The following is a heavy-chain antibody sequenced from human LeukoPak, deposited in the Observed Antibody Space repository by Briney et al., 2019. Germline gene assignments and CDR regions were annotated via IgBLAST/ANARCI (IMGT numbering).Heavy chain of an antibody. CDR1: GGSISSYH. V-gene: IGHV4-4*07. D-gene: IGHD3-3*01. CDR3: ARDQLLEWLLPHYYYGMDV. CDR2: IYTSGST. Sequence: SETLSLTCTVSGGSISSYHWSWIRQPAGKGLEWIGRIYTSGSTNYNPSLKSRVAMSVDTSKNQFSLKLSSVTAADTAVYYCARDQLLEWLLPHYYYGMDVWGQGTTVTVSS. J-gene: IGHJ6*02.